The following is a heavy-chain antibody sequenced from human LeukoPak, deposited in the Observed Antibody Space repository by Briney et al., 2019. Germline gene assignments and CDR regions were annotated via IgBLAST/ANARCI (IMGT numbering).Heavy chain of an antibody. CDR1: GGYFSGYY. CDR2: INHSGST. V-gene: IGHV4-34*01. Sequence: SETLSLTCAVYGGYFSGYYWSWLRQPPGKGLEWIGEINHSGSTNYNPSLKSRVTISVDTSKNQFSLKLSSVTAADTAVYYCARGSTCSSTSCYRHSYYYMDVWGEGTTVTVSS. J-gene: IGHJ6*03. D-gene: IGHD2-2*01. CDR3: ARGSTCSSTSCYRHSYYYMDV.